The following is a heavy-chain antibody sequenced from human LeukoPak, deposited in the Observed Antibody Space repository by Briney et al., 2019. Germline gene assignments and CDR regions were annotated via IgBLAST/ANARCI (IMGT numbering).Heavy chain of an antibody. CDR3: ARAGIAARGYYFDY. D-gene: IGHD6-6*01. J-gene: IGHJ4*02. Sequence: GGSLRLSCAASGFTFSSYSMNWVRQAPGKGLEWVSSISSSSSYIYYADSVKGRFTISRDNAKNSLYLQMNSLRAEDTAVYYCARAGIAARGYYFDYWGQGTLVTVSS. V-gene: IGHV3-21*01. CDR1: GFTFSSYS. CDR2: ISSSSSYI.